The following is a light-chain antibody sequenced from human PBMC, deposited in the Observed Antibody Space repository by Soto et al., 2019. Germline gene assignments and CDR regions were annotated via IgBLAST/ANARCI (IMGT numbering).Light chain of an antibody. V-gene: IGKV3-15*01. CDR1: QSVSSN. CDR2: GAS. J-gene: IGKJ5*01. CDR3: HQYAWSPLT. Sequence: EIVMTQSPATLSVSPGERATLSCRASQSVSSNLAWYQQKPGQAPRLLIYGASTRATGIPARFSGSGSGTEFTLTISSLQSEDFAVYYCHQYAWSPLTFGQGTRLEIK.